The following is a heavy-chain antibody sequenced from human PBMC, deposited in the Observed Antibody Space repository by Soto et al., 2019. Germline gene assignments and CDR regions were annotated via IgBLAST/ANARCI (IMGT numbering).Heavy chain of an antibody. J-gene: IGHJ5*02. CDR1: VGSVNCYY. D-gene: IGHD3-3*01. V-gene: IGHV4-34*01. CDR3: ATRITVFGLLIPPFDP. CDR2: INHTGGT. Sequence: TLSLTCSVYVGSVNCYYCNWSRQPPGKGLEWIGEINHTGGTHYNPSLRSRVTMSVDTSKNQFSLRLRSVTAADTAIYYCATRITVFGLLIPPFDPWGRGHQVTVSS.